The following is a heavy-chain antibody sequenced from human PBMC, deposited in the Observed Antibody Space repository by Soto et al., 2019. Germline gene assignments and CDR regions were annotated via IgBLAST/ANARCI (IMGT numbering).Heavy chain of an antibody. CDR2: IYHSGST. V-gene: IGHV4-30-2*01. CDR3: ARGAVVNFDS. D-gene: IGHD3-22*01. Sequence: QLQLQESGSGLVKPSQTLSLTCAVSGGSISSGGSSWTWIRQAPGKGLGGIGYIYHSGSTYYNPPLKSRVTISLDRSKNQFSLRLSSVTAADTAVYYCARGAVVNFDSWGQGTLVTVSS. J-gene: IGHJ4*02. CDR1: GGSISSGGSS.